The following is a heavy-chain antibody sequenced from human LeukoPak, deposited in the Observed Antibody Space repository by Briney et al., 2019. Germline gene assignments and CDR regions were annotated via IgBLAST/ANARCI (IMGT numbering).Heavy chain of an antibody. J-gene: IGHJ3*02. D-gene: IGHD2-15*01. CDR3: AREDRTTYYCSGGSCYSRIVVVKYDAFDI. V-gene: IGHV4-4*07. CDR2: IYTSGGT. CDR1: GGSISSYY. Sequence: PSETLSLTCTVSGGSISSYYLSWMRQPAGKGLEWIGRIYTSGGTNYNPSLGSRVAMSLDASKNQSSLNLRSVTAAATPVLYCAREDRTTYYCSGGSCYSRIVVVKYDAFDIWGQGTMVTVSS.